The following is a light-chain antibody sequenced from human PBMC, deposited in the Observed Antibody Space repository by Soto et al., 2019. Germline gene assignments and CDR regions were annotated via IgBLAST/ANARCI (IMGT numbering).Light chain of an antibody. V-gene: IGKV3-11*01. CDR3: QQRSNWPWT. CDR2: DAS. CDR1: QNVDSNY. Sequence: EIVLTQAPGTLSLSPVEIATLSFRASQNVDSNYLAWYQQKPGQAPRLLIYDASNRATGIPARFSGSGSGTDFTLTISSLEPEDFAVYYCQQRSNWPWTFGQGTKVDIK. J-gene: IGKJ1*01.